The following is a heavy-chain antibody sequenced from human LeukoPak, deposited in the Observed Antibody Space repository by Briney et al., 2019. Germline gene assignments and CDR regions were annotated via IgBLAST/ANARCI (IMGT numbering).Heavy chain of an antibody. CDR1: GFTFSRYY. V-gene: IGHV3-7*03. D-gene: IGHD3-9*01. CDR3: ASGDNDWSL. CDR2: INQDGSVI. J-gene: IGHJ4*02. Sequence: GGSLRLSCAASGFTFSRYYMSWVRQAPGKGLEWVANINQDGSVIYYVDSVRGRFTISRDNSKNSVYLQMNSLRVEDTAVYYCASGDNDWSLGGQGTLVTVSS.